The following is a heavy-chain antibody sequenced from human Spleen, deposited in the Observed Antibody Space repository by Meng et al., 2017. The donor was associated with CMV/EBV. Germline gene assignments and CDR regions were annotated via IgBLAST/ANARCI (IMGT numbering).Heavy chain of an antibody. CDR1: RFTFSRYD. CDR2: INDSGGST. J-gene: IGHJ4*02. V-gene: IGHV3-23*01. D-gene: IGHD5-18*01. Sequence: AASRFTFSRYDMSWVRQAPGKGLEWVSGINDSGGSTYYTDSVKGRFTISRDNSKNTLYLQMNSLRAEDTAIYYCAKGDRGYSYGLEYWGQGTLVTSPQ. CDR3: AKGDRGYSYGLEY.